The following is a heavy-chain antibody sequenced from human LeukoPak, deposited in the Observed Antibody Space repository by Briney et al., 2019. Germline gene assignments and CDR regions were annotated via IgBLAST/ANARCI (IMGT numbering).Heavy chain of an antibody. CDR3: AIDSNYYDSSGYCDY. CDR1: GYTFTSYG. D-gene: IGHD3-22*01. CDR2: ISAYNGNT. Sequence: GASVKVSCKASGYTFTSYGISWVRQAPGQGLEWMGWISAYNGNTNYAQKLQGRVTMTTDTSTSTAYMELRSLRSDDTAVYYCAIDSNYYDSSGYCDYWGQGTLVTVSS. V-gene: IGHV1-18*01. J-gene: IGHJ4*02.